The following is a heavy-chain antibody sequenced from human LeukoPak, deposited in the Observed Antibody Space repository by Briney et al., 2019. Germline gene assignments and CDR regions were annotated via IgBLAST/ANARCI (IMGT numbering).Heavy chain of an antibody. Sequence: SETLSLTCTVSGGSITPYFWSWIRQPPGKGLECIGYIYYIGSTNYNPSLKSRVTISVDTSKNDFSLKLSSVTAADTAVYYCARSGAYYYGSGSYDYWGQGTLVTVSS. D-gene: IGHD3-10*01. V-gene: IGHV4-59*08. J-gene: IGHJ4*02. CDR1: GGSITPYF. CDR2: IYYIGST. CDR3: ARSGAYYYGSGSYDY.